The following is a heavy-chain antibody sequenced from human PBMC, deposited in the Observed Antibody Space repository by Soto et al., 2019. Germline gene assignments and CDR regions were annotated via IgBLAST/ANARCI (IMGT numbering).Heavy chain of an antibody. CDR1: GVSIRENH. V-gene: IGHV4-59*01. Sequence: QVRLQESGPGLVKPSQTLSLTCDVSGVSIRENHWSWIRQAPGKGLAWDGYVHFSGSTTYNPSLAPRLNISFDMSKSQVYLQLTSVTAADTAVYYCARFGAAAAHDDNWGRGVLVTVSS. CDR3: ARFGAAAAHDDN. CDR2: VHFSGST. J-gene: IGHJ4*01. D-gene: IGHD6-13*01.